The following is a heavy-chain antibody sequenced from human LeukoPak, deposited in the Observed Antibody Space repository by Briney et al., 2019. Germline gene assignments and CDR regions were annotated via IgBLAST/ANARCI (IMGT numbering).Heavy chain of an antibody. CDR3: AKDEYYYYYMDV. CDR1: GFTVSNFY. J-gene: IGHJ6*03. Sequence: GGSLRLSCAASGFTVSNFYMSWVRQAPGKGLEWVSAISGSGGSTYYADSVKGRFTISRDNSKNTLYLQMNSLRAEDTAVYYCAKDEYYYYYMDVWGKGTTVTVSS. CDR2: ISGSGGST. V-gene: IGHV3-23*01.